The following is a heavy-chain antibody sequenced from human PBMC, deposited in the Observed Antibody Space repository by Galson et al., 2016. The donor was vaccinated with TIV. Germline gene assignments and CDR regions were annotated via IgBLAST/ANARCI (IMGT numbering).Heavy chain of an antibody. J-gene: IGHJ5*02. CDR3: AKDLFGGGWYNYFDP. CDR1: GFSFSTNG. Sequence: SLRLSCAASGFSFSTNGMHWVRQAPGKGLEWVAMISHDGTARYYTDSVKGRFTVSRDNSNNMLSLEMNGLRPEDTALYYCAKDLFGGGWYNYFDPWGQGTLVTVSS. V-gene: IGHV3-30*18. CDR2: ISHDGTAR. D-gene: IGHD6-19*01.